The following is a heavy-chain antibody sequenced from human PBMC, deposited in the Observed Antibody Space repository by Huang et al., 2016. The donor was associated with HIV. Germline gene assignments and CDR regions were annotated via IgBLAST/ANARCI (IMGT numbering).Heavy chain of an antibody. V-gene: IGHV3-7*01. CDR2: INLDGSER. CDR3: ARGFQAKPGDY. CDR1: GFTFRSYW. Sequence: EVHLVESGGGLVRPGRSLRLSCAASGFTFRSYWMNWVRQAPGRGLGWVANINLDGSERFYVDFVRGRFTISRDNANNSVSLQLNSLKAEDTGVYYCARGFQAKPGDYWGQGTLVTVSS. J-gene: IGHJ4*02.